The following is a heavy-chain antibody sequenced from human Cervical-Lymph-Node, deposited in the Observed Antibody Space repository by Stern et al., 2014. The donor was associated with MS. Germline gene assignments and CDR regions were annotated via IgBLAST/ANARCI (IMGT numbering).Heavy chain of an antibody. CDR3: AAERGYGDAVDY. Sequence: VQLVESGGGLVKPGGSLRLSCAASGFTFSDYYMSWIRQAPGKGLEWVSYISSSSSYTNYADSVKGRFTISRDNAKNSLYLQMNSLRAEDTAVYYCAAERGYGDAVDYWGQGTLVTVSS. V-gene: IGHV3-11*06. CDR2: ISSSSSYT. J-gene: IGHJ4*02. D-gene: IGHD4-17*01. CDR1: GFTFSDYY.